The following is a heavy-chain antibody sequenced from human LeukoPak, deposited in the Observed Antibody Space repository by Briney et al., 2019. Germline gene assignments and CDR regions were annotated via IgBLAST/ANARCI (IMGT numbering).Heavy chain of an antibody. V-gene: IGHV5-51*01. CDR2: IYPGDSDT. CDR1: GYSFTSYW. Sequence: GESLKISCKGSGYSFTSYWIGWVRQMPGKGLEWMGIIYPGDSDTKYSPSFQGQVTISADKSITTAYLQWSSLKASDTAMYYCARQYCSRTSCYSHYYYGMDVWGQGTTVTVSS. CDR3: ARQYCSRTSCYSHYYYGMDV. J-gene: IGHJ6*02. D-gene: IGHD2-2*01.